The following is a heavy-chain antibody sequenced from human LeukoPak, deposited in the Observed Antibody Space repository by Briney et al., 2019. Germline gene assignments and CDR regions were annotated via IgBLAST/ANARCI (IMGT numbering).Heavy chain of an antibody. CDR2: IYYTGAA. J-gene: IGHJ5*01. D-gene: IGHD4-17*01. Sequence: PSETLSLTCTVSGGSISGYFWSWIRQPPGEGLQFIGYIYYTGAASYNPSLNSRVSMSVDTSKNQFSLKVSSVTAADTAVYYCAKFATVTVPNWLDFWSQGILVTVSS. CDR1: GGSISGYF. V-gene: IGHV4-59*01. CDR3: AKFATVTVPNWLDF.